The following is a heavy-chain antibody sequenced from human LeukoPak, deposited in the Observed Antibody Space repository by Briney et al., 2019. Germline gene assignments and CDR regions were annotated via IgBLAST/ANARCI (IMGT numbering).Heavy chain of an antibody. CDR3: ATEYNAEEAFYH. V-gene: IGHV3-33*01. CDR2: MWSESNL. CDR1: GVSVYTFG. D-gene: IGHD6-6*01. J-gene: IGHJ4*02. Sequence: GGSLGLSCAASGVSVYTFGMHWVRQAPGKGLEWVAMMWSESNLFHADSVKGRFNIFRDISKNTLFLQMNSLGAEDTAIYYCATEYNAEEAFYHWGQGTLVTVSS.